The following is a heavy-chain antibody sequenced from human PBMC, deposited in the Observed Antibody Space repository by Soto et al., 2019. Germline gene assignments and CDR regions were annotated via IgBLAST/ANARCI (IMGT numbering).Heavy chain of an antibody. V-gene: IGHV1-18*01. CDR3: ARDRSGYYTGIGGEKDPQIPTGFDP. Sequence: GASVKVTCKASGYTFASYGISWVRQAPGQGLEWMGWISAYNGNTNYAQKLQGRVTMTRDTSTSTVYMELSSLRSEDTAVYYCARDRSGYYTGIGGEKDPQIPTGFDPWGQGTLVTVSS. D-gene: IGHD3-3*01. CDR2: ISAYNGNT. CDR1: GYTFASYG. J-gene: IGHJ5*02.